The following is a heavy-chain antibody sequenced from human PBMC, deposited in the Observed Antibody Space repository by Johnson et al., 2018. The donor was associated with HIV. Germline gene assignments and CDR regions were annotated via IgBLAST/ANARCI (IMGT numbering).Heavy chain of an antibody. D-gene: IGHD3-3*01. V-gene: IGHV3-30-3*01. CDR1: GFTFSSYA. J-gene: IGHJ3*02. CDR3: ARGRMHFLEGGAFDI. Sequence: QLVESGGGVVQPGGSLRLSCAASGFTFSSYAMNWVRQAPGTGLEWVAVLSYDGSNTYYADSVKGRFTISRDNSKNTRYLQMNSLRTEDTAVYHCARGRMHFLEGGAFDIWGQGTMVTVSS. CDR2: LSYDGSNT.